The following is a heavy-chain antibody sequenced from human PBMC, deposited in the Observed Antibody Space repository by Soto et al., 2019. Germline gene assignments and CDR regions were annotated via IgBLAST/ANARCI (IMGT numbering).Heavy chain of an antibody. CDR2: IYYSGST. D-gene: IGHD1-26*01. V-gene: IGHV4-61*01. Sequence: QVQLQESGPGLVKPSETLSLTCTVSGGSVSSGSYYWSWIRQPPGKGLEWIGYIYYSGSTNYNPSLKSRVTISVDTSKNQFSLKLSSVTAADTAVYYCARDGLELEGMDVWGQGTTVTVSS. CDR3: ARDGLELEGMDV. J-gene: IGHJ6*02. CDR1: GGSVSSGSYY.